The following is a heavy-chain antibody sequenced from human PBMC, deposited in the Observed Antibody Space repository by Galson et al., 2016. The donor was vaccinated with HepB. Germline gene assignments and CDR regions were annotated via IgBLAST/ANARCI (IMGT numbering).Heavy chain of an antibody. CDR2: LSPDGRAE. CDR1: GFIFSSYA. D-gene: IGHD1-14*01. J-gene: IGHJ3*02. CDR3: TINHDYAFHT. Sequence: SLRLSCAASGFIFSSYAMRWVRQVPGKGLECVANLSPDGRAEYYVASVRGRFTISRDNSKNSLYLQMNSLRAEDTAVYYCTINHDYAFHTWGQGTAVTVSS. V-gene: IGHV3-7*01.